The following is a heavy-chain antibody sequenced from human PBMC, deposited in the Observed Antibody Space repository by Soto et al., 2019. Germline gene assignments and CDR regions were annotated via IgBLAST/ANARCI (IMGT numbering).Heavy chain of an antibody. J-gene: IGHJ6*02. CDR2: ISGDGGST. D-gene: IGHD6-13*01. V-gene: IGHV3-43*01. CDR3: AKALAAAGPRLYYYYYGMDV. Sequence: DVQLVESGGVVVQPGGSLRLSCAASGFTFDDYTMHWVRQAPGKGLEWVSLISGDGGSTYYADSVKGRFTISRDNSKNSLYLQMNSLRTEDTALYYCAKALAAAGPRLYYYYYGMDVWGQGTTVTVSS. CDR1: GFTFDDYT.